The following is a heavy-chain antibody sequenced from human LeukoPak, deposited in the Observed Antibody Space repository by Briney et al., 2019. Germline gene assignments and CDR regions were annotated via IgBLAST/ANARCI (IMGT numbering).Heavy chain of an antibody. D-gene: IGHD3-22*01. CDR1: GFTFSNYA. Sequence: GGSLRLSCTTSGFTFSNYAMSWVRQAPGKGLEWVSGISGNGGSTYYADSVKGRFTISRDYSKNSLHLQMNSLRAEDTAVYYCAKTSGSYFAGFDCWGQGTLVTVSS. V-gene: IGHV3-23*01. CDR2: ISGNGGST. CDR3: AKTSGSYFAGFDC. J-gene: IGHJ4*02.